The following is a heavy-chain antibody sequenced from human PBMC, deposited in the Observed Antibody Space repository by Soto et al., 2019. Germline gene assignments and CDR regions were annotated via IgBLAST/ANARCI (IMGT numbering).Heavy chain of an antibody. CDR1: EFAFSSYW. CDR3: AKDLKYSGSYFDY. D-gene: IGHD1-26*01. V-gene: IGHV3-23*01. CDR2: ISRSGGSK. Sequence: GGSLRLSCAASEFAFSSYWMIWVRQAPGKGLEWVCAISRSGGSKYYADSVKGRFTISRDNSKNTLYLQMNSLRAEDTAVYYCAKDLKYSGSYFDYWGQGTLVTVSS. J-gene: IGHJ4*02.